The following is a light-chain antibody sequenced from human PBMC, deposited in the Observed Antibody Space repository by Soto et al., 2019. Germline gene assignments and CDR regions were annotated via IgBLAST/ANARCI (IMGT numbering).Light chain of an antibody. V-gene: IGKV3-15*01. CDR1: QSVSSN. CDR3: QQYHNWPIT. Sequence: EIVLTQSPATLSVSPGERATLSCRASQSVSSNLAWYQQKPGQAPRLLIYGTSTRATGIPARFSGSGSGTDFTLTISSLQSEDFALYYCQQYHNWPITFGQGTRLEIK. CDR2: GTS. J-gene: IGKJ5*01.